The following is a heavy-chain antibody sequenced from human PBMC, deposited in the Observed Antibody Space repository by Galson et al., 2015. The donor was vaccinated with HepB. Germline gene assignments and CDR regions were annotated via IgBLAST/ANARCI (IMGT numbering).Heavy chain of an antibody. Sequence: QSGAEVKKPGKSLRISCQGSGYNFFAYWITWVRQMPGKGLEWMGRIDPTDSYTEYSPSFEGHVTISTDRSTSTVYLQWTSLNASDTGVYYCARCRAGSNWYEFFDPWGQGTLVTVSS. J-gene: IGHJ5*02. CDR1: GYNFFAYW. D-gene: IGHD6-13*01. CDR3: ARCRAGSNWYEFFDP. V-gene: IGHV5-10-1*01. CDR2: IDPTDSYT.